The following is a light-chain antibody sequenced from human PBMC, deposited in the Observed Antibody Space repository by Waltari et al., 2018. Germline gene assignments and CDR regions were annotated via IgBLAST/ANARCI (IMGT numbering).Light chain of an antibody. CDR1: QSIRSN. CDR3: QQSYSTPFT. V-gene: IGKV1-39*01. Sequence: DIQMTQSPSSLSASVGDRVTITCRASQSIRSNLNWYQQKPEKAPNLLIYAASSLQSGVPSRFSGSGSGTDFTLTISSLQPEDFATYYCQQSYSTPFTFGPGTKVDIK. J-gene: IGKJ3*01. CDR2: AAS.